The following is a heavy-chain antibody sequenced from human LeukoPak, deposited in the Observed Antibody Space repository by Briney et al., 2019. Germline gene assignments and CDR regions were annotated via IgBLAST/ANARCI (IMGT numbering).Heavy chain of an antibody. V-gene: IGHV4-61*05. J-gene: IGHJ4*02. D-gene: IGHD3-3*01. CDR2: IYYSGST. CDR1: GGSISSSSYY. CDR3: ARHDFWSGINY. Sequence: SETLSLTCTVSGGSISSSSYYWGWIRQPPGKGLEWIGYIYYSGSTNYNPSLKSRVTISVDTSKNQFSLKLSSVTAADTAVYYCARHDFWSGINYWGQGTLVTVSS.